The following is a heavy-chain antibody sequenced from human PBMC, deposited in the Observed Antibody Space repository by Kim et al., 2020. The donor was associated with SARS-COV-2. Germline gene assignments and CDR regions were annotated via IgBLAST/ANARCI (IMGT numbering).Heavy chain of an antibody. Sequence: SETLSLTCTVSGGSISSSSYFWGWIRQSPGKGPEWIGTIYYRGSTYYNPSLKSRLTISIDTSKNQFSLRLSSVTAADTAVYYCARAVSIAQAPVDSWGQGTLVTVSS. CDR3: ARAVSIAQAPVDS. CDR2: IYYRGST. D-gene: IGHD2-15*01. CDR1: GGSISSSSYF. V-gene: IGHV4-39*01. J-gene: IGHJ4*02.